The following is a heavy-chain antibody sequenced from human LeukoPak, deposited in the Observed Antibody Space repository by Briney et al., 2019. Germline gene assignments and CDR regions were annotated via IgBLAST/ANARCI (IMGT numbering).Heavy chain of an antibody. J-gene: IGHJ4*02. CDR2: INPSGGST. V-gene: IGHV1-46*01. CDR1: GYTFTSYY. D-gene: IGHD3-10*01. CDR3: ASSYGSGSYYKGPLDY. Sequence: ASVKVSCKASGYTFTSYYMHWVRQAPGQGLEWMGIINPSGGSTSYAQKFQGRVTMTRDTSTSTVYMELSSLRSEDTAVYYCASSYGSGSYYKGPLDYWGQGTLVTVSS.